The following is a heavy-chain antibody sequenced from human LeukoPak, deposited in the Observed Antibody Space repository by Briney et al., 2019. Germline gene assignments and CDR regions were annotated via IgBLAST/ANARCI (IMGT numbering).Heavy chain of an antibody. D-gene: IGHD3-22*01. CDR3: ARDLFDSSDYYYYYYMDV. CDR1: GGSISSYY. V-gene: IGHV4-59*12. J-gene: IGHJ6*03. Sequence: SETLSLTCTVSGGSISSYYWSWIRQPPGKGLEWIGSIYYSGSTYYNPSLKSRVTISVDTSKNQFSLKLSSVTAADTAVYYCARDLFDSSDYYYYYYMDVWGKGTTVTVSS. CDR2: IYYSGST.